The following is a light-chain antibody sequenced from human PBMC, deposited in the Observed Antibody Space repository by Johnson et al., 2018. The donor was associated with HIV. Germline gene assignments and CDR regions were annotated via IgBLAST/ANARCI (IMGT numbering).Light chain of an antibody. CDR3: GTWGGV. CDR1: SSNIGNNY. J-gene: IGLJ1*01. Sequence: QPVLTQPPSMSAAPGEKVTISCSGSSSNIGNNYVSWYQQLPGTAPKLLIYDNNKRPSGIPGRFSGSKSGPSATLGITGLQTGDEADYYCGTWGGVFGTGTKVTVL. V-gene: IGLV1-51*01. CDR2: DNN.